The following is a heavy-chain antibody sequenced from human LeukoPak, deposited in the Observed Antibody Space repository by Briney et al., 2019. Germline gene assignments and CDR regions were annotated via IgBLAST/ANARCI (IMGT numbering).Heavy chain of an antibody. CDR1: GFTFSSYA. V-gene: IGHV3-30*14. CDR2: LSYDDTSE. J-gene: IGHJ4*02. Sequence: GRSLRLSCAASGFTFSSYAMHWVRQAPGKGLEWVAVLSYDDTSEYYADSVQGRFTISRDNSKNTLYLEMNSLSPDDTAVYYCARGVEPLAANTLAYWGQGTLVTVSS. CDR3: ARGVEPLAANTLAY. D-gene: IGHD1-14*01.